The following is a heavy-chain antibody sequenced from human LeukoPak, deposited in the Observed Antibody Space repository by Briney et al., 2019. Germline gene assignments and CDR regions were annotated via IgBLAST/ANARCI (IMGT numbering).Heavy chain of an antibody. V-gene: IGHV1-8*03. D-gene: IGHD1-7*01. CDR2: MNPNSGNT. CDR3: ARGGVPYNWNSYYYYYYMDV. CDR1: GYTFTSYG. Sequence: GASVTVSCKASGYTFTSYGINWVRQATGQGLEWMGCMNPNSGNTGYAQKLQGRVTITRNTSIRTAYMELSSLRSEDTAVYYCARGGVPYNWNSYYYYYYMDVWGKGTTVTVSS. J-gene: IGHJ6*03.